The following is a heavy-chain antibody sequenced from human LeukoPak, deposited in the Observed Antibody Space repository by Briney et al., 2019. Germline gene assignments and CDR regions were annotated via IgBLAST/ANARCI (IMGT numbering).Heavy chain of an antibody. CDR3: ARGRKTGYSSGWSDY. D-gene: IGHD6-19*01. Sequence: SETLSLTCAVYGGSFSVYYWSWIRQPPGKGLEWIGEINHSGSTNYNPSLKSRVTISVDTSKNQFSLKPSSVTAADTAVYYCARGRKTGYSSGWSDYWGQGTLVTVSS. CDR2: INHSGST. J-gene: IGHJ4*02. V-gene: IGHV4-34*01. CDR1: GGSFSVYY.